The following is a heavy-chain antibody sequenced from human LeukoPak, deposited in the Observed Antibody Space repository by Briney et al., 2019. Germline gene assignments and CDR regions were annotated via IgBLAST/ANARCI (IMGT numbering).Heavy chain of an antibody. J-gene: IGHJ6*02. V-gene: IGHV1-69*13. Sequence: ASVKVSCKASGGTFSSYAISWVRQAPGQGLEWMGGIIPIFGTANYAQKFQGRVTITADESTSTAYMELSSLRSEDTAVYYCARDLPSGLYSDYPTYGMDVWGQGTTVTVSS. CDR2: IIPIFGTA. D-gene: IGHD4-11*01. CDR1: GGTFSSYA. CDR3: ARDLPSGLYSDYPTYGMDV.